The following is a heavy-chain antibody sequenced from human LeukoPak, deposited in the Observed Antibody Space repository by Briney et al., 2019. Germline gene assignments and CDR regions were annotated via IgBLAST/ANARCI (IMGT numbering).Heavy chain of an antibody. J-gene: IGHJ5*02. CDR3: TRLNYCGNSAALDA. D-gene: IGHD4-23*01. V-gene: IGHV3-21*01. CDR1: GFTFSDYL. CDR2: ISSSSDYT. Sequence: GGSLRLSCAVSGFTFSDYLMYWVRQTPGKALEWVSAISSSSDYTSYADSVKGRFTISRDNTKNSLFLQMNSLRAEDTAFYYCTRLNYCGNSAALDAWGQGTLVTVSS.